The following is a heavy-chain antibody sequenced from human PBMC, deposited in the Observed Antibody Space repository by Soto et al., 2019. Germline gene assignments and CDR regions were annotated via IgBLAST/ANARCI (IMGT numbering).Heavy chain of an antibody. Sequence: GGSLRLSCAASGFTFNSYCMHWVRQAPGEGLVWVSRINSDGSSTTYADSVKGRFTISRDNAKNTLYLQMNSLRAEDTAVYYCARAPLGSNSAVDYWGQGTLVNVS. J-gene: IGHJ4*02. D-gene: IGHD6-6*01. CDR1: GFTFNSYC. CDR3: ARAPLGSNSAVDY. V-gene: IGHV3-74*03. CDR2: INSDGSST.